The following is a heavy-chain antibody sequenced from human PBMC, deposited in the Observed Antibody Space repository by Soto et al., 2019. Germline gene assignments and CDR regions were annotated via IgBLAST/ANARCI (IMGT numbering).Heavy chain of an antibody. Sequence: LRLSCAASGFTFDDYAMHWVRQAPGKGLEWVSGISWNSGSIGYADSVKGRFTISRDNAKNSLYLQMDSLRAEDTALYYCAKARRGYYHSSGYYYYYYYGMDVWGQGTTVTVSS. CDR1: GFTFDDYA. CDR3: AKARRGYYHSSGYYYYYYYGMDV. J-gene: IGHJ6*02. CDR2: ISWNSGSI. V-gene: IGHV3-9*01. D-gene: IGHD3-22*01.